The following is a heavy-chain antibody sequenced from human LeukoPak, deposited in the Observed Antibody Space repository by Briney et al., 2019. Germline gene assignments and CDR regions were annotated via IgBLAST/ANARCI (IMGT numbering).Heavy chain of an antibody. Sequence: ASVKVSCKASGYTFTGYYMHWVRQAPGQGLEWMGRINPDSGGTHYAQNFQGRVTMTRDTSISTAYMEVSSLRSDDTAVYYCARRGFSNWFDPWGQGTLVTVSS. CDR3: ARRGFSNWFDP. CDR1: GYTFTGYY. J-gene: IGHJ5*02. CDR2: INPDSGGT. D-gene: IGHD2/OR15-2a*01. V-gene: IGHV1-2*06.